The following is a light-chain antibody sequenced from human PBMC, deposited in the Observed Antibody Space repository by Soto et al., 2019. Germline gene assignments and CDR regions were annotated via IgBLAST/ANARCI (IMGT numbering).Light chain of an antibody. CDR3: AAWDDSLSGPV. J-gene: IGLJ7*01. CDR1: TSNIGNNH. V-gene: IGLV1-47*02. CDR2: SSN. Sequence: QSVLTQPPSASGTPGQRVTMSCSGTTSNIGNNHVYWYRQLPGTAPKLLIYSSNQRPSGVPDRISGSTSGTSASLAISGLRSEDEADYYCAAWDDSLSGPVFGGGTQLTVL.